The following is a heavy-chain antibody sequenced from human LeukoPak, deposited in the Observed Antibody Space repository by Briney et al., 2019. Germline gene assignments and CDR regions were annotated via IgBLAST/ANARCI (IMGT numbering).Heavy chain of an antibody. CDR3: ARGGTGANYYYYMDV. J-gene: IGHJ6*03. CDR2: IYHSGNT. Sequence: PGGSLRLSCAASGFTFSNAWMSWVRQAPGKGLEWIGEIYHSGNTKYNPSLKSRVTISLDKTKNQFSLKLSSVTAADTAVYYCARGGTGANYYYYMDVWGKGTTVTVSS. CDR1: GFTFSNAW. V-gene: IGHV4-4*02. D-gene: IGHD2-8*02.